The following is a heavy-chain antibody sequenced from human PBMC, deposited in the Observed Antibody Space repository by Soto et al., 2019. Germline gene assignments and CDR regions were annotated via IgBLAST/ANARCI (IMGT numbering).Heavy chain of an antibody. D-gene: IGHD4-17*01. V-gene: IGHV4-30-4*01. Sequence: QVQLQESGPGLVKPSQTLSLTCTVSGGSISSGDYYWSWIRQPPGKGLEWIGYIYYSGSTYYNPSLKSRVTISVDTSKNQFSLKLSSVTAADTAVYYCARGWGYRNSYGGKADDECWGQGTLVTVSS. CDR2: IYYSGST. CDR1: GGSISSGDYY. CDR3: ARGWGYRNSYGGKADDEC. J-gene: IGHJ4*02.